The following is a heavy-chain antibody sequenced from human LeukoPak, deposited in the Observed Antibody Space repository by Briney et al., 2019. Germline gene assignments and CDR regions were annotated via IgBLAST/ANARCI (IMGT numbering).Heavy chain of an antibody. V-gene: IGHV4-61*02. CDR2: IYTSGST. D-gene: IGHD3-22*01. Sequence: SETLSLTCTVSGGSISSGSYYWSWIRQPAGKGLEWIGRIYTSGSTNYNPSLKSRVTISVDTSKNQFSLKLSSVTAADTAVYYCARAYYYDSSCYYLNWFDPWGQGTLVTVSS. J-gene: IGHJ5*02. CDR3: ARAYYYDSSCYYLNWFDP. CDR1: GGSISSGSYY.